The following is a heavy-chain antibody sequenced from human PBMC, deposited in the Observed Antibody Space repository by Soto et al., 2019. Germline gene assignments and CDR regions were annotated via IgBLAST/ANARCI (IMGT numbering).Heavy chain of an antibody. Sequence: QVQLVESGGGVVQPGRSLRLSCAASGFTFSSYGMHWVRQAPGKGLEWVAVISYDGSNKYYADSVKGRFTISRDNSKNTLYLQMISLRDEDTAVYYGAKLWTSYGDDGGDLDYWGQGALVTGSS. CDR1: GFTFSSYG. J-gene: IGHJ4*02. V-gene: IGHV3-30*18. CDR3: AKLWTSYGDDGGDLDY. CDR2: ISYDGSNK. D-gene: IGHD4-17*01.